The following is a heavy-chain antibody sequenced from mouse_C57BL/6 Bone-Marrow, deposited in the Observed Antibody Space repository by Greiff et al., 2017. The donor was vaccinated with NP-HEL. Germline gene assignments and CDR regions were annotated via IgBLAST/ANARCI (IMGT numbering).Heavy chain of an antibody. CDR2: ISYDGSN. Sequence: ESGPGLVKPSQSLSLTCSVTGYSITSGYYWNWIRQFPGNKLEWMGYISYDGSNNYNPSLKNRISITRDTSKNQFFLKLNSVTTEDTATYYCARDRQLRLLFAYWGQGTLVTVSA. CDR3: ARDRQLRLLFAY. J-gene: IGHJ3*01. CDR1: GYSITSGYY. V-gene: IGHV3-6*01. D-gene: IGHD3-2*02.